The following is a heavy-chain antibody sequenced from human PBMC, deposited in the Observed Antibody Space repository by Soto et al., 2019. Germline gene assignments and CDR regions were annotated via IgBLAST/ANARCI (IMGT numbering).Heavy chain of an antibody. V-gene: IGHV3-30*03. CDR2: ISHDGSND. CDR1: GFSFSSYG. D-gene: IGHD3-16*01. CDR3: ATDANEYLWEYYFDF. Sequence: GGSLSLSCAASGFSFSSYGMHWVRQAPAKGLEWVAFISHDGSNDYYADSVKGRYTISRDNSKNTVYLQMNSLRVEDTAVYYCATDANEYLWEYYFDFWGQGTLVTVSS. J-gene: IGHJ4*02.